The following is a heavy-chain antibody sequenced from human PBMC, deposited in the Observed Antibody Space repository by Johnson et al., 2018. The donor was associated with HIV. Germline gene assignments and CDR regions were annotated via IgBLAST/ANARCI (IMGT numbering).Heavy chain of an antibody. D-gene: IGHD3-22*01. V-gene: IGHV3-30-3*01. CDR1: GFTFSSYA. Sequence: QVQLVESGGGVVQPGRSLRLSCAASGFTFSSYAMHWVRQAPGKGLEWVAVISYDGSNKYYADSVKGRFTISRDNSKNTLYLQMNSLRAEDTAVYYCARERNMIVVDDDAFDIGGQGTMVTVSS. J-gene: IGHJ3*02. CDR2: ISYDGSNK. CDR3: ARERNMIVVDDDAFDI.